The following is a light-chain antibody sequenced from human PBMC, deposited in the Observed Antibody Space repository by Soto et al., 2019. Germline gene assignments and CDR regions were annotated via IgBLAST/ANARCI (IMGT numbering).Light chain of an antibody. V-gene: IGLV1-47*02. Sequence: QSVLTQPPSASGAPGQRVTLSCIGGRSNVGFNAVNWYQQLPGAAPKLLIHGNSQRPSGVPDRFSGSKSGTSASLAIIGLRAEDEAHYYCAAWDDSLRGVVFGGGTKVTVL. J-gene: IGLJ3*02. CDR2: GNS. CDR1: RSNVGFNA. CDR3: AAWDDSLRGVV.